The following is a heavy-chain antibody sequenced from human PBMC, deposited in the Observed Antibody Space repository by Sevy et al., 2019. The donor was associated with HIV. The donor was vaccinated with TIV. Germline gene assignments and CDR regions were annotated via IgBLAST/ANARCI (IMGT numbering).Heavy chain of an antibody. J-gene: IGHJ5*02. V-gene: IGHV1-8*01. CDR3: ARVRASYYYDRGVSMAYNWFDP. Sequence: ASVKVSCKASGYTFSSYDINWVRQATGQGLEWMGWMNPHSGNTGYAQKFQGRVTMTRNSSINTAYMELSSLTTADTGILYCARVRASYYYDRGVSMAYNWFDPWGQGTQVTVSS. CDR1: GYTFSSYD. CDR2: MNPHSGNT. D-gene: IGHD3-10*02.